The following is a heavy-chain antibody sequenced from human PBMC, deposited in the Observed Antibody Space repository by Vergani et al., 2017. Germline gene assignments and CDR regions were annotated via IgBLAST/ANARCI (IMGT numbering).Heavy chain of an antibody. CDR2: IYTSGST. CDR1: GGSISSYY. V-gene: IGHV4-4*07. Sequence: QVQLQESGPGLVKPSETLSLTCTVSGGSISSYYWSWIRQPAGKGLEWIGRIYTSGSTNYNPSLKSRVTMSVDTSKNQFSLKLSSVTAADTAVYYCARDEGYWSSTSCYNDGGWFDPWGQGTLVTVSS. J-gene: IGHJ5*02. D-gene: IGHD2-2*02. CDR3: ARDEGYWSSTSCYNDGGWFDP.